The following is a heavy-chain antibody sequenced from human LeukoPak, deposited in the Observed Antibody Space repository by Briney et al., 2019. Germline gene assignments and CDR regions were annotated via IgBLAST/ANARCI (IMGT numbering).Heavy chain of an antibody. CDR1: GLTFRSYA. CDR3: ARPRSGWYRDAFDI. Sequence: PGGSLRLSCAASGLTFRSYAMSWVRQAPGKGLEWVSAISGSGGSTYYADSVKGRFTISRDNSKNTLYLQMNSLRAEDTAVYYCARPRSGWYRDAFDIWGQGTMVTVSS. D-gene: IGHD6-19*01. J-gene: IGHJ3*02. V-gene: IGHV3-23*01. CDR2: ISGSGGST.